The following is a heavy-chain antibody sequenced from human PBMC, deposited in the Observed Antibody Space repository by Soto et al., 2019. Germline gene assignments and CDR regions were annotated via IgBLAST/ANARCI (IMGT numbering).Heavy chain of an antibody. CDR3: ARDSTSSRKREAGDY. D-gene: IGHD6-6*01. CDR2: ISAYNGNT. V-gene: IGHV1-18*01. J-gene: IGHJ4*02. CDR1: GYTFTKYG. Sequence: QVQLVQSGAEVKKPGASVKVSCKASGYTFTKYGISWVRQAPGQGLEWMGWISAYNGNTNYAQRLQGRATMTTDTSTRTAYMEVRSLRSDDTDVYYWARDSTSSRKREAGDYWGQGTLVTVSS.